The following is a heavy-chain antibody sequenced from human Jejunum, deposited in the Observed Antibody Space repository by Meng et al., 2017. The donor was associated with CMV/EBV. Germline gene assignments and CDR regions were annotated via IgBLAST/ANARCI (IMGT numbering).Heavy chain of an antibody. Sequence: TFSSYAMNWVRQAPGKGLEWVSVIYSGGDSTYYVDSVKGRFTISRDNSKNTLYLQMNSLRAEDTAVYYCAKGLSGSYYYYYGMDVWGQGTTVTVSS. CDR2: IYSGGDST. CDR1: TFSSYA. V-gene: IGHV3-23*03. CDR3: AKGLSGSYYYYYGMDV. J-gene: IGHJ6*02. D-gene: IGHD1-26*01.